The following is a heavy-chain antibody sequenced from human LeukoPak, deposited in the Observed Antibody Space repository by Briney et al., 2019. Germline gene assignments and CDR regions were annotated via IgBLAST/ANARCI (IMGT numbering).Heavy chain of an antibody. CDR3: ATERITILRHLDY. Sequence: SETLSLTCTVSGGPISSTTNYWGWIRQPPGKGLEWIGSIFYGGSTYSNPSLKSRVTISVDTSKNQFSLKLSSVTAADTAMYYCATERITILRHLDYWGQGILVTVSS. V-gene: IGHV4-39*07. CDR1: GGPISSTTNY. CDR2: IFYGGST. J-gene: IGHJ4*02. D-gene: IGHD3-3*01.